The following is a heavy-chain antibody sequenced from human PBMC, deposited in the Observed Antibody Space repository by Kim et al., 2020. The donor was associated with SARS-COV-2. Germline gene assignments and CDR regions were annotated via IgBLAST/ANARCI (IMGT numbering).Heavy chain of an antibody. J-gene: IGHJ4*02. CDR2: IYYSGST. CDR3: ASHQDSSGYLFEPDY. V-gene: IGHV4-39*01. Sequence: SETLSLTCTVSGGSISSSSYYWGWIRQPPGKGLEWIGSIYYSGSTYYNPSLKSRVTISVDTSKNQFSLKLSSVTAADTAVYYCASHQDSSGYLFEPDYWGQGTLVTVSS. CDR1: GGSISSSSYY. D-gene: IGHD3-22*01.